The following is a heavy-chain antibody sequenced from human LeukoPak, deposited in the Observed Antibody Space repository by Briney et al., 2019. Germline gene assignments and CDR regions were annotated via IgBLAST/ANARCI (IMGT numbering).Heavy chain of an antibody. D-gene: IGHD3-22*01. J-gene: IGHJ4*02. Sequence: SSETLSLTCTVSGGSISNYYWTWIRQPPGKGLEWIGYIYYSGSTNYNPSLKSRVTISVDTSKNQFSLKLSSVTAADTAVYYCARNGYYDSSGYAPFDYWGQGTLVTVSS. CDR3: ARNGYYDSSGYAPFDY. CDR2: IYYSGST. CDR1: GGSISNYY. V-gene: IGHV4-59*01.